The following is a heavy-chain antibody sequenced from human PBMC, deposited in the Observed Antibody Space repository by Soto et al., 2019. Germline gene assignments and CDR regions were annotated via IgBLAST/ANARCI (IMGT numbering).Heavy chain of an antibody. CDR3: AKNRQFRSYYESAGHYDN. V-gene: IGHV3-23*01. CDR1: GFTFKNYD. CDR2: ISGSGGVT. J-gene: IGHJ4*02. D-gene: IGHD3-10*01. Sequence: EVELLESGGGLVQPGGSLRLSCVASGFTFKNYDMRWFRQAPGKWLEWVSGISGSGGVTYYADSVKGRLTISRDNSKNTLYLQMNSLRAEDTAIYYCAKNRQFRSYYESAGHYDNWGQGTLVTVSS.